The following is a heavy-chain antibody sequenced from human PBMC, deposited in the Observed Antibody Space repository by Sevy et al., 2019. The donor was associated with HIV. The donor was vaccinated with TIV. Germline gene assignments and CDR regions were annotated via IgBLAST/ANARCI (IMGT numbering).Heavy chain of an antibody. CDR1: GFTFSSYA. V-gene: IGHV3-30-3*01. D-gene: IGHD3-10*01. CDR2: ISYDGSNK. Sequence: GGSLRLSCAASGFTFSSYAMHWVRQAPGKGLEWVAVISYDGSNKYYADSVKSRFTISRDNSKNTLYLQMNSLRAEDTAVYYCARGDRFSVDYWGQGTLVTVSS. J-gene: IGHJ4*02. CDR3: ARGDRFSVDY.